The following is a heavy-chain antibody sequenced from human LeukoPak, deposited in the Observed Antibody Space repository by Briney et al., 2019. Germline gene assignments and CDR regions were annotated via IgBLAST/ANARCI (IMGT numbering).Heavy chain of an antibody. J-gene: IGHJ4*02. CDR2: ISGSGGST. V-gene: IGHV3-23*01. Sequence: GGTLRLSCAASGFTFSSYGMSWVRQAPGKGLEWVSAISGSGGSTYYADSVKGRFTIPRDNSKNTLYLQMNSLRAEDTAAYYCAKVAHYYYGSESYYFFEHWGQGTPVTASS. D-gene: IGHD3-10*01. CDR3: AKVAHYYYGSESYYFFEH. CDR1: GFTFSSYG.